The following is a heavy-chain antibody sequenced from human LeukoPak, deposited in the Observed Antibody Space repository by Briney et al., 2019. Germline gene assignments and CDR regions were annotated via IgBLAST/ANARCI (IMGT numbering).Heavy chain of an antibody. Sequence: GGSLRLSCAASGFTFSSYAMSWVRQAPGKGLEWVSAISGSGGSTYYADSVKGRFTISRDNSKNTLYLQMNSLRAEDTAVYYCAKDSRYCSSTGCYDRFDYWGQGTLVTVSS. CDR3: AKDSRYCSSTGCYDRFDY. D-gene: IGHD2-2*01. V-gene: IGHV3-23*01. CDR1: GFTFSSYA. J-gene: IGHJ4*02. CDR2: ISGSGGST.